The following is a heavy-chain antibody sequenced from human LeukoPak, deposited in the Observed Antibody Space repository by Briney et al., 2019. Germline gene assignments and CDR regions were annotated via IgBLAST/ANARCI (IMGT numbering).Heavy chain of an antibody. CDR2: IYSGGST. Sequence: PGGSLRLSCAASGFTFSSNYMTWVRQAPGKGLEWVSVIYSGGSTYYADSVKGRFIISRDNSKNTLYLQMNSLRAEDTAVYYCASSVGDSSSSNWFDPWGQGTLVTVSS. V-gene: IGHV3-66*01. J-gene: IGHJ5*02. D-gene: IGHD6-6*01. CDR1: GFTFSSNY. CDR3: ASSVGDSSSSNWFDP.